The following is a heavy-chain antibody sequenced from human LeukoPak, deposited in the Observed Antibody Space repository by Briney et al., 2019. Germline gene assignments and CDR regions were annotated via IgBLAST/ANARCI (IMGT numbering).Heavy chain of an antibody. D-gene: IGHD3-10*01. Sequence: ASVKVSCKVSGYTLTELSMHWVRQAPGKGLEWMGGFDPGDGETIYAQKFQGRVTMTEDTSTDTAYMELSSLRSEDTAVYYCVTNYGSGSYLTPEFDYWGQGTLVTVSS. CDR1: GYTLTELS. CDR3: VTNYGSGSYLTPEFDY. J-gene: IGHJ4*02. V-gene: IGHV1-24*01. CDR2: FDPGDGET.